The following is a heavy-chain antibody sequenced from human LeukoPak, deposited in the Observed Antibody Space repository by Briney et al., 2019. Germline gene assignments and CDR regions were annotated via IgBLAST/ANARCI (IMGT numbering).Heavy chain of an antibody. CDR1: GFTFSSYS. J-gene: IGHJ4*02. CDR2: ISSSSSTI. CDR3: ARRYSSGWWIDY. Sequence: GGSLRLSCAASGFTFSSYSMNWVRQAPGKGLEWVSYISSSSSTIYYADSVKGRFTISRDNSKNTLYLQMNTLRAEDTAVYYCARRYSSGWWIDYWGQGTLVTVSS. D-gene: IGHD6-19*01. V-gene: IGHV3-48*04.